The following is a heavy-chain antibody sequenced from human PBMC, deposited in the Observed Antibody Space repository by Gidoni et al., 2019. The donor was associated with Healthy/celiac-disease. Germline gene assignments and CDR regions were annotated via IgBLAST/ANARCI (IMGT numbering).Heavy chain of an antibody. V-gene: IGHV3-9*01. Sequence: EVQLVESGGGLVQPGRSLRLSCAASGFTFDDYAMHWVRQAPGKGLEWVSGISWNSGSIGYADSVKGRFTISRDNAKNSLYLQMNSLRAEDTALYYCAKDMGTYYDSSGYYRVPEYYFDYWGQGTLVTVSS. CDR2: ISWNSGSI. D-gene: IGHD3-22*01. CDR3: AKDMGTYYDSSGYYRVPEYYFDY. CDR1: GFTFDDYA. J-gene: IGHJ4*02.